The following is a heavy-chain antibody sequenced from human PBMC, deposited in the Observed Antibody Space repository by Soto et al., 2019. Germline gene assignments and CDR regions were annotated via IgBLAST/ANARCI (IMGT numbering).Heavy chain of an antibody. CDR1: GGSVSSYY. CDR3: ARASVGPPGGGSWTMPFAS. J-gene: IGHJ4*02. CDR2: IYTGGST. D-gene: IGHD2-15*01. Sequence: QVQLRESGPGLVKPSETLSLTCSVSGGSVSSYYWSWIRQPAGKGPEWIGRIYTGGSTNYNPSIKSRATMSVDAATNQFSLRLTSVTAADTAVYYCARASVGPPGGGSWTMPFASWGRGTLVTVSS. V-gene: IGHV4-4*07.